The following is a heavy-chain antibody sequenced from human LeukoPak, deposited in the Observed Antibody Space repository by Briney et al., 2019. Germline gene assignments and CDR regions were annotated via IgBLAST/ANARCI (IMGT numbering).Heavy chain of an antibody. Sequence: SETLSLTCTVSGDSISNYYWGWIRQSPGKGPEWIGWSYHRGSTSYNPSPKSRVAISVDTSKNQFSLKLSSVTAADTAVYYCARDRELGYWGQGTLVIVSS. J-gene: IGHJ4*02. V-gene: IGHV4-59*01. CDR3: ARDRELGY. CDR2: SYHRGST. CDR1: GDSISNYY.